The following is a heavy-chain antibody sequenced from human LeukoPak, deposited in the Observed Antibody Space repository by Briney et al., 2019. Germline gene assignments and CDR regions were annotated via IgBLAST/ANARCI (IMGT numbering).Heavy chain of an antibody. J-gene: IGHJ3*02. CDR2: ISYDGSNK. Sequence: WGSLRFSCAASGFTFSSDGMHWVRQAPGKGLEWVGVISYDGSNKYYADSVKGRFTISRDNSKNTLYLQITSLRAEDTAVYYCAKEQRVKGPAAKRVGAFDIWGQGTMVTVSS. CDR1: GFTFSSDG. V-gene: IGHV3-30*18. D-gene: IGHD2-2*01. CDR3: AKEQRVKGPAAKRVGAFDI.